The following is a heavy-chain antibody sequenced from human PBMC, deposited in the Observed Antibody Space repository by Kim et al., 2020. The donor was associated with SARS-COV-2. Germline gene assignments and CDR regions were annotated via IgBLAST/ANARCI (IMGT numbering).Heavy chain of an antibody. Sequence: GGSLRLSCAASGFTFSSYGMHWVRQAPGKGLEWVAVISYDGSNKYYADSVKGRFTISRDNSKNTLYLQMNSLRAEDTAVYYCARDRAMVRGVYYYGMDVWGQGTTVTVSS. D-gene: IGHD3-10*01. CDR3: ARDRAMVRGVYYYGMDV. V-gene: IGHV3-33*05. CDR1: GFTFSSYG. CDR2: ISYDGSNK. J-gene: IGHJ6*02.